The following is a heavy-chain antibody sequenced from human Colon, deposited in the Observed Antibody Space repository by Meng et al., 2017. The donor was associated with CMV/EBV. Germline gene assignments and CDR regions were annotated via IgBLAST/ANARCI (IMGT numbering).Heavy chain of an antibody. CDR2: ISYDGSNK. CDR1: GFAFGGYT. Sequence: SCTTSGFAFGGYTMHWVRQAPGKGLEWVAVISYDGSNKYYADSVKGRFTISRDNSKNTLYLQMNSLRAEDTAVYYCARDTQDIVVVPAAIWRYYGMDVWGQGTTVTVSS. V-gene: IGHV3-30*04. J-gene: IGHJ6*02. CDR3: ARDTQDIVVVPAAIWRYYGMDV. D-gene: IGHD2-2*02.